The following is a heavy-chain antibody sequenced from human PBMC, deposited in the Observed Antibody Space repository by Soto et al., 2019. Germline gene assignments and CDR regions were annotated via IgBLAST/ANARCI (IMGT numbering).Heavy chain of an antibody. D-gene: IGHD6-6*01. CDR2: ISYDGSNK. J-gene: IGHJ4*02. CDR3: AKQRGMSSSSPFDS. Sequence: QVQLVESGGGVVQPGRSLRLSCAASGFSYGMHWVRQAPGKGLEWVAVISYDGSNKYYSDSVKGRFTISRDISKNTLYLQMSSLRPEDTAVYYCAKQRGMSSSSPFDSWGQGTLVTVSS. V-gene: IGHV3-30*18. CDR1: GFSYG.